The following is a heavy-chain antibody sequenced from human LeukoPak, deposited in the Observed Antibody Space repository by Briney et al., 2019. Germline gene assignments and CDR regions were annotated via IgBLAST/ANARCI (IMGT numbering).Heavy chain of an antibody. J-gene: IGHJ4*02. Sequence: GGSLRLSCAASGFTFSSYAMHWVRQAPGKGLEWGAVMSYDGSHQYNADSVKGRFIISRDYSKNTLYLQINSLRPEDSAVDFCARDPDGYSIGVFDYWGQGAVVSVSS. CDR3: ARDPDGYSIGVFDY. CDR2: MSYDGSHQ. CDR1: GFTFSSYA. D-gene: IGHD3-22*01. V-gene: IGHV3-30*04.